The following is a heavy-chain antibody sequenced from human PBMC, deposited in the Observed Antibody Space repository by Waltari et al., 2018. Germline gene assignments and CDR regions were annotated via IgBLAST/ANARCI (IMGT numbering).Heavy chain of an antibody. V-gene: IGHV4-59*01. J-gene: IGHJ4*02. CDR2: ISSSGQT. Sequence: QVQLQESGPGLVKPSETLSLTCGVSGGSISNYFWNWIRQTPGKGLEWIGYISSSGQTNYNPSLKSRVSVSLDTSKTRFSLRLSSVTAADTAVYYCARATYYDFSSGYSFDNWGQGTLVTVSP. CDR1: GGSISNYF. D-gene: IGHD3-3*01. CDR3: ARATYYDFSSGYSFDN.